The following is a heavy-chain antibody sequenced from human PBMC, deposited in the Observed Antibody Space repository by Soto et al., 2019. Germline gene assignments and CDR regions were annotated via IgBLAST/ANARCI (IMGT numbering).Heavy chain of an antibody. D-gene: IGHD6-13*01. CDR3: ARGRQQLNYFDY. J-gene: IGHJ4*02. Sequence: QVQLVESGGGVVQPGRSLRLSCAASGFTFSAYGMHWVRQAPGKGLEWVAVVSYDGTNEYYADSVKGRFTISRDNSKNTLYLQMNSLRAEDTAVYYCARGRQQLNYFDYWGQGSLVTVSS. V-gene: IGHV3-33*01. CDR2: VSYDGTNE. CDR1: GFTFSAYG.